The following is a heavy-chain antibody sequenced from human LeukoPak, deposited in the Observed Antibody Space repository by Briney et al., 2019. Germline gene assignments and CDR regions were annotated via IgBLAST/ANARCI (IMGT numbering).Heavy chain of an antibody. D-gene: IGHD2-2*01. Sequence: KTSETPSLTCTVSGGSISSYYWSWIRQPPGKGLEWIGSIYHSGSTYYNPSLKSRVTISVDTSKNQFSLKLSSVTAADTAVYYCARGQYQHYFDYWGQGTLVTVSS. CDR2: IYHSGST. J-gene: IGHJ4*02. CDR3: ARGQYQHYFDY. CDR1: GGSISSYY. V-gene: IGHV4-38-2*02.